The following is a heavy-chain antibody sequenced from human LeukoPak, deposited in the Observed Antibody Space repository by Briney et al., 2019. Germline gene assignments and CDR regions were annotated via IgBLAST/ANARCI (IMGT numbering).Heavy chain of an antibody. CDR2: IIPIFGTA. J-gene: IGHJ4*02. Sequence: ASVKVSCKASGGTFSSYAISWVRQAPGQGLEWMGGIIPIFGTANYAQKFQGRVTITADKSTSTAYMELSSLRSEDTAVYYCARGPPITMVRGVITFDYWGQGTLVTVSS. V-gene: IGHV1-69*06. CDR1: GGTFSSYA. CDR3: ARGPPITMVRGVITFDY. D-gene: IGHD3-10*01.